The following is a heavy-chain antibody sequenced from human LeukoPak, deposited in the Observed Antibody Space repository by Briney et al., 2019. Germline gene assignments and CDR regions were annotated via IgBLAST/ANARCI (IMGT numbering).Heavy chain of an antibody. J-gene: IGHJ4*02. D-gene: IGHD2-15*01. CDR1: GYTFTAYY. CDR2: INPNSGGT. Sequence: GASVKASCKASGYTFTAYYIHWVRQAPGQGLEWMGWINPNSGGTNYAQNFQGRVTMTSDTSTYTTHMELSRLRSDDTAVYYCARSDVVVVTATTHFDYWGQGTLVTVYS. V-gene: IGHV1-2*02. CDR3: ARSDVVVVTATTHFDY.